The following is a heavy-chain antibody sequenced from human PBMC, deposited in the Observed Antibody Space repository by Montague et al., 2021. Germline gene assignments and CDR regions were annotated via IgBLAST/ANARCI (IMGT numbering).Heavy chain of an antibody. V-gene: IGHV4-59*01. CDR1: GDSINFYY. D-gene: IGHD2-8*01. CDR3: ARKGTNWDY. CDR2: VYYTGTT. Sequence: SETLSLTCTVSGDSINFYYWSWIRQPPGKGLEWIGYVYYTGTTNYNPSLKGRVTISVDTSRNQFFLNVNPVTAADTAVYYCARKGTNWDYWGQGTLVTVSS. J-gene: IGHJ4*02.